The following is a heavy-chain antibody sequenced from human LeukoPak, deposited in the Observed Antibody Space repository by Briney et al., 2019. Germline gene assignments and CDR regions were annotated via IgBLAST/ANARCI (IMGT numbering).Heavy chain of an antibody. D-gene: IGHD2/OR15-2a*01. CDR3: AKGFYAGYADH. V-gene: IGHV3-23*01. CDR2: ISGSCGST. J-gene: IGHJ4*02. CDR1: GFTFSSYA. Sequence: QPGGSLRLSCAAPGFTFSSYAMTWVRQAPGKGLEWVSAISGSCGSTFYADSVKGRFTISRDNSKNTLYLQMNSLEAEDTAVYYCAKGFYAGYADHWGQGTLVTVSS.